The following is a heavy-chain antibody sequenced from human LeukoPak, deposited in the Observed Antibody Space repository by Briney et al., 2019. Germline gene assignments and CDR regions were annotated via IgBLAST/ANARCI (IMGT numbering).Heavy chain of an antibody. CDR2: ISSNGGST. D-gene: IGHD5-24*01. CDR1: GLTFSSYA. V-gene: IGHV3-64*01. CDR3: ARVGRDGLKGVFDY. J-gene: IGHJ4*02. Sequence: QTGGSLRLSCAASGLTFSSYAMHWVRQAPGKGLEYVSAISSNGGSTYYANSVKGRFTISRDNSKNTLYLQMGSLRAEDMAVYYCARVGRDGLKGVFDYWGQGTLVTVSS.